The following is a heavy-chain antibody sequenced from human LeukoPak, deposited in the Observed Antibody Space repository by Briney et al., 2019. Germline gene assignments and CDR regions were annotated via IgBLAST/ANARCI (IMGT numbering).Heavy chain of an antibody. Sequence: GASVKVSCKASGYTFTAYYMHWMRQAPGQGLGWMGWINPNSGGTNYAQKFQGRVTMTRDTSISTAYMELSRLRSDDTAFYYCARLYADHYVSGVTDYWGQGTLVTVSS. CDR3: ARLYADHYVSGVTDY. D-gene: IGHD3-10*01. CDR1: GYTFTAYY. J-gene: IGHJ4*02. V-gene: IGHV1-2*02. CDR2: INPNSGGT.